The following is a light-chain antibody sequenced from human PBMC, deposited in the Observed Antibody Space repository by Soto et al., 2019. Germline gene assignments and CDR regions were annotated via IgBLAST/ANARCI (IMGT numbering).Light chain of an antibody. Sequence: QSVLTQPASVSGSPGQSITISCTGTSSDVGGYNYVSWYQHHPGKAPKLMIYEVSNRPSGVSYRFSGSKSGNTASLTISGLQAEDEADYFCNSYTSSTSLPYVFGTGTKVTVL. V-gene: IGLV2-14*01. CDR1: SSDVGGYNY. J-gene: IGLJ1*01. CDR2: EVS. CDR3: NSYTSSTSLPYV.